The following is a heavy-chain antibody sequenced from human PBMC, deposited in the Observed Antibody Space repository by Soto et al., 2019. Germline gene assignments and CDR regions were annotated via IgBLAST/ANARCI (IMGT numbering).Heavy chain of an antibody. CDR3: ARGGYCSSTSCSLFDC. J-gene: IGHJ4*02. CDR2: IRQDGSQK. CDR1: GFTFSTYW. D-gene: IGHD2-2*03. V-gene: IGHV3-7*01. Sequence: GGSLRLSCAASGFTFSTYWMSWVRQAPGKGLEWVANIRQDGSQKYYVDSVKGRFTISRDSAKNSLYLQMNSLRADDTAVYYCARGGYCSSTSCSLFDCWGQGTLVTV.